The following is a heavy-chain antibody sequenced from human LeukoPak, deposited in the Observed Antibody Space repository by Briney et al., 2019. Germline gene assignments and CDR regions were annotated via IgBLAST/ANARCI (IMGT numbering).Heavy chain of an antibody. CDR1: GGSLSGYY. Sequence: PSETLSLTCAVYGGSLSGYYWSWIRQPPGKGLEWIGEINHSGSTNYNPSLKSRVTISVDTSKNQFSLKLSSVTTADTAVYYCARGRLRAALDYWGQGTLVTVSS. CDR3: ARGRLRAALDY. D-gene: IGHD6-13*01. J-gene: IGHJ4*02. CDR2: INHSGST. V-gene: IGHV4-34*01.